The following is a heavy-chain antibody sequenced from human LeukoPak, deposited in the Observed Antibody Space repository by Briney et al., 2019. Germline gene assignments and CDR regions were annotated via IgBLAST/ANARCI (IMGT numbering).Heavy chain of an antibody. CDR2: ISSSSRYV. CDR3: ARDREEDYYMDV. CDR1: GFTFNRYS. J-gene: IGHJ6*03. Sequence: GGSLRLSCAASGFTFNRYSMNWVRQAPGKGLEWVSSISSSSRYVYYADSVKGRFTISRDNAKNSLYLQMNSLRAEDTAVYYCARDREEDYYMDVWGKGTTVTVSS. V-gene: IGHV3-21*01.